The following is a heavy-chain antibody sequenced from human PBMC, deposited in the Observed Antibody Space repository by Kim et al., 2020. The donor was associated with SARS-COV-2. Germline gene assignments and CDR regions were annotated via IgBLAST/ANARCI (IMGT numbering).Heavy chain of an antibody. CDR2: IYYSGST. Sequence: SETLSLTCTVSGGSISSSSYYWGWIRQPPGKGLEWIGSIYYSGSTYYNPSLKSRVTISVDTSKNQFSLKLSSVTAADTAVYYCARHEYQLLPYFDYWGQGTLVTVSS. CDR1: GGSISSSSYY. D-gene: IGHD2-2*01. V-gene: IGHV4-39*01. J-gene: IGHJ4*02. CDR3: ARHEYQLLPYFDY.